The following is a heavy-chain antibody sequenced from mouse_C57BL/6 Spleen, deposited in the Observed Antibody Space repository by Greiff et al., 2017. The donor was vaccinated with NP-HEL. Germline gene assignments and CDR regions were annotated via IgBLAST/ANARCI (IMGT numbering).Heavy chain of an antibody. J-gene: IGHJ3*01. CDR2: IFPGGGRN. CDR3: ARTDYGSSPFAY. V-gene: IGHV1-56*01. Sequence: QVQLQQSGPELVRPGATVKISCKAPGYSFTSHWMQWVSQRPGQGLEWIGEIFPGGGRNYYSDKFKGQATLTVDTSSSTAYMQLSDVTAEDSAVYVCARTDYGSSPFAYWGKGTLVTVSA. D-gene: IGHD1-1*01. CDR1: GYSFTSHW.